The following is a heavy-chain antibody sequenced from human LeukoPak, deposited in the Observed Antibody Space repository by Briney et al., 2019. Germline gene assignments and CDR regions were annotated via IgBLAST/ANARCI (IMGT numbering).Heavy chain of an antibody. Sequence: GASVKVSCKTSGFTFTTYGISWVRQAPGQGLEWMGWISAYNGNTNYAQKLQGRVTMTTDTSTSTAYMDLRGLRSDDTAVYYCARDRDRWLGDFFLAYFDYGGKGTLFTVS. D-gene: IGHD3-10*01. CDR3: ARDRDRWLGDFFLAYFDY. CDR1: GFTFTTYG. V-gene: IGHV1-18*01. J-gene: IGHJ4*02. CDR2: ISAYNGNT.